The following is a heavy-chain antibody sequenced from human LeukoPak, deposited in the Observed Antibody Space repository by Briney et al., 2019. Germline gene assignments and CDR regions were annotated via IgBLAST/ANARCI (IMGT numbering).Heavy chain of an antibody. CDR1: GFTFSSYA. Sequence: GGSLRLSCAASGFTFSSYAMHWVRQAPGKGLEWVAVISYDGSNKYYAGSVKGRFTISRDNSKNTLYLQMNSLRAEDTAVYYCARTRTIAAHPDYWGQGTLVTVSS. J-gene: IGHJ4*02. CDR3: ARTRTIAAHPDY. V-gene: IGHV3-30-3*01. CDR2: ISYDGSNK. D-gene: IGHD6-6*01.